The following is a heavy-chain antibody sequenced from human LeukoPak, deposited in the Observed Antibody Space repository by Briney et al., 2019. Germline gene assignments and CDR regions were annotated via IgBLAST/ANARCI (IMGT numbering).Heavy chain of an antibody. J-gene: IGHJ4*02. V-gene: IGHV4-59*12. D-gene: IGHD3-22*01. CDR1: SGSMTDSC. Sequence: SETLSLTCSVSSGSMTDSCWSWFRQAPGKGFEWLGFIYPDGRIEYSPSLRSRVTFSVATSKLEATVRLSSVTASDTAVYYCTREGYDRSGYFLDFWSQGTLVTVSS. CDR3: TREGYDRSGYFLDF. CDR2: IYPDGRI.